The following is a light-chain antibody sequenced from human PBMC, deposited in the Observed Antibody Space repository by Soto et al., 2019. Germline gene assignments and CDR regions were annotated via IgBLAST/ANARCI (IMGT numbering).Light chain of an antibody. CDR2: DVD. CDR1: SSDVGGYNY. Sequence: QSVLTQPRSVSGSPGQSVTISCTGTSSDVGGYNYVSWYQHHPGKATKLMIYDVDKRPSGVPGRFSGSKSGNTASLTISGLQAEDEADYYCCSYAGSYPFVFGTGTQLTVL. V-gene: IGLV2-11*01. CDR3: CSYAGSYPFV. J-gene: IGLJ1*01.